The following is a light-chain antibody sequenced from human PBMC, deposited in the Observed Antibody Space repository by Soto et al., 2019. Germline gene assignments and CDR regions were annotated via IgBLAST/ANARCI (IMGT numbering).Light chain of an antibody. CDR2: GAS. CDR1: QSVSSSS. V-gene: IGKV3-20*01. J-gene: IGKJ1*01. CDR3: QQYSSPPWT. Sequence: EIVLTQSPGTLSLSPGERATLSCRASQSVSSSSLAWYQQKPGQAPRLLIYGASSRATGIPDRFSGSGSGTDFTLTISRLEPEDFAVYYCQQYSSPPWTFGQGTKVDIK.